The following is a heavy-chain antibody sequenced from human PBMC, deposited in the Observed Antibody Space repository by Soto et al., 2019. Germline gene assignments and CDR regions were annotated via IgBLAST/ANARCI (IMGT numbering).Heavy chain of an antibody. V-gene: IGHV4-4*02. CDR2: IFPSGAP. J-gene: IGHJ3*01. D-gene: IGHD2-8*01. CDR1: PLSATNNKS. Sequence: QAQLQESGPGLVRPSGTLSLTCTVSPLSATNNKSWNWVSQSPGKALEWIGEIFPSGAPYYTTSLSDVATISMDKSKNPSSLKLTSVTSAAPAVDYWARDSRYCTDVGFSIMRDAFDVLGQGTLVTFSS. CDR3: ARDSRYCTDVGFSIMRDAFDV.